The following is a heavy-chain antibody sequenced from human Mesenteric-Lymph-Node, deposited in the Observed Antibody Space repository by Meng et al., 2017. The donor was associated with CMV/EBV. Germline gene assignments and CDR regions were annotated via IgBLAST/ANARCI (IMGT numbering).Heavy chain of an antibody. Sequence: GGSLRLSCAASGFTFSSYAMHWVRQAPGKGLEWVAVISYDGSNKYYADSVKGRFTISRDNSKNTLYLQMNSLRAEDTAVYYCARDEYDFWSGYYSYYYGMDVWGQGTTVTVSS. J-gene: IGHJ6*02. CDR1: GFTFSSYA. CDR3: ARDEYDFWSGYYSYYYGMDV. V-gene: IGHV3-30-3*01. CDR2: ISYDGSNK. D-gene: IGHD3-3*01.